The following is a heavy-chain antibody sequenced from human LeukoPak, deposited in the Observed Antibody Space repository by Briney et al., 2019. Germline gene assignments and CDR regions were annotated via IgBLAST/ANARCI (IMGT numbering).Heavy chain of an antibody. D-gene: IGHD2-21*02. J-gene: IGHJ6*03. CDR2: IYYSGST. CDR1: LGSINSNSYY. CDR3: ARASHCHYMDV. V-gene: IGHV4-61*05. Sequence: SETLSLTCTLSLGSINSNSYYWGWIRQPPRKGRAWIWCIYYSGSTNYNPSLSSGVTKSVDTPKNQFSLNRSAVCAAGTPGYYCARASHCHYMDVWGNGTTVTIS.